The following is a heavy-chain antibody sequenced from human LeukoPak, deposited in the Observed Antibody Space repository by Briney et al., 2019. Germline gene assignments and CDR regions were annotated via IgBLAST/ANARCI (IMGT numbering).Heavy chain of an antibody. J-gene: IGHJ4*02. D-gene: IGHD1-26*01. CDR1: GYTFSSHG. Sequence: PGGSLRLSCATSGYTFSSHGLHWVRQAPGKGLECEASIRHDGGDKYYSESVKGRFTISKDNTKNTLFLYMNSLRPEDTAMYYCVRWSGTYPLYYLDYWGQGTLVTVSS. CDR2: IRHDGGDK. V-gene: IGHV3-30*02. CDR3: VRWSGTYPLYYLDY.